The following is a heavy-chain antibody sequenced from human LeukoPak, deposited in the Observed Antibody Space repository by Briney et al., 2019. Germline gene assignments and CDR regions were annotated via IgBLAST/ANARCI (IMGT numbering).Heavy chain of an antibody. D-gene: IGHD2-8*02. CDR2: ISSSGSTI. J-gene: IGHJ4*02. Sequence: GGSLRLSCAASGFTFSSYEMNWVPQAPGKGLEWVSYISSSGSTIYYADSVKGRFTISRDNAKNTLYLQMNSLRAEDTAVYYCARVEFPDPQIFYWFEDYWGQGTLVTVSS. CDR1: GFTFSSYE. V-gene: IGHV3-48*03. CDR3: ARVEFPDPQIFYWFEDY.